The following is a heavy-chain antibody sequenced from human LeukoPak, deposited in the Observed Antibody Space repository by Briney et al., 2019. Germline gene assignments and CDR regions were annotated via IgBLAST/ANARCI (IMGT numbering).Heavy chain of an antibody. CDR3: ARELQPSGSYDF. V-gene: IGHV3-7*01. J-gene: IGHJ4*02. CDR1: GFTFSNYW. D-gene: IGHD1-26*01. Sequence: GGSLRLSCAASGFTFSNYWMSWVRQAPGKGLEWVANIKQDGSEKNYVDSVKGRFTISRDNSKNTVYLQMNSLRVEDTAVYYCARELQPSGSYDFWGQGTLVTVSS. CDR2: IKQDGSEK.